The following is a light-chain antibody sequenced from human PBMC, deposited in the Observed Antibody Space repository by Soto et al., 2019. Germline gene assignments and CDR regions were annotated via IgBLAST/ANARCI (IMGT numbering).Light chain of an antibody. CDR1: SSGVENYNL. Sequence: QSALTQPASVSGSPGQSITLSCTRTSSGVENYNLVSWYQPHPGKAPKLMIYEGSQRPSGVSDRFSGSQSGNTASLTISGLQAEDEADYYCSSYAGAVVFGGGTKLTVL. CDR2: EGS. J-gene: IGLJ2*01. CDR3: SSYAGAVV. V-gene: IGLV2-23*01.